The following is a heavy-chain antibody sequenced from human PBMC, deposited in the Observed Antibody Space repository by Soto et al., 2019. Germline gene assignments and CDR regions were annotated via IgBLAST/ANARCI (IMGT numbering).Heavy chain of an antibody. V-gene: IGHV4-30-4*01. Sequence: TLSLTCTVSGGSINSGDYYWTWVRQPPGKGLEWIGYIYYDGNSQHNPSLKSRVTMSIDTSKNQFSLNLSSVTAADTAVYYCARDRRWLPRGPNNWLDIWGQGTQVTVSS. J-gene: IGHJ5*02. CDR2: IYYDGNS. D-gene: IGHD5-12*01. CDR1: GGSINSGDYY. CDR3: ARDRRWLPRGPNNWLDI.